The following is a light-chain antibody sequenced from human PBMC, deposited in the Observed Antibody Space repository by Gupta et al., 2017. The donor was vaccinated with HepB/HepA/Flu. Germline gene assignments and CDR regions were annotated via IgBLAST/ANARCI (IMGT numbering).Light chain of an antibody. CDR1: QSVSSSY. CDR3: KQYGRSLRT. Sequence: DIVLTQSPGTLSLSPGERATLSCRASQSVSSSYLAWYQQKPGQAPRLLIYGASSRATGIPDRLSGSGSGTDFTLKISRLEPEDFAVYYCKQYGRSLRTFGQGTKVEIK. V-gene: IGKV3-20*01. CDR2: GAS. J-gene: IGKJ1*01.